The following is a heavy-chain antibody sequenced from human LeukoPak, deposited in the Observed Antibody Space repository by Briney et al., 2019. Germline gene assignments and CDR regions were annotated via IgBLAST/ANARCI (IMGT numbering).Heavy chain of an antibody. J-gene: IGHJ4*02. Sequence: ASVKVSCKASGYSFTSHYMHWVRQAPGQGLEWIGWISAYNGNTKSVQKLQGRVTMTTDTSTSTAYMELRSLRYDDTAVYYCARTEEDGFDYWGQGTPVTVSS. CDR3: ARTEEDGFDY. CDR2: ISAYNGNT. CDR1: GYSFTSHY. V-gene: IGHV1-18*04. D-gene: IGHD5-24*01.